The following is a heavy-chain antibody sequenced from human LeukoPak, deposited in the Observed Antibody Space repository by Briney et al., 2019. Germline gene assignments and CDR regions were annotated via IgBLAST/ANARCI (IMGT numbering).Heavy chain of an antibody. J-gene: IGHJ4*02. CDR2: INPSGGST. V-gene: IGHV1-46*01. Sequence: GASVKVSCKASGYTFTSYYMHWVRQAPGQGLEWMGIINPSGGSTSYAQKFQGRVTMTRDTSTSTVYMELSSLRSEDTAVYYCARHLLGYYDSSGYPETDYWGQGTLVTVSS. CDR1: GYTFTSYY. CDR3: ARHLLGYYDSSGYPETDY. D-gene: IGHD3-22*01.